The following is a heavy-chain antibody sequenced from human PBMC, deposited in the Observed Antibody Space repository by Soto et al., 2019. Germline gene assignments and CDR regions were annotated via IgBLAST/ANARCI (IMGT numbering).Heavy chain of an antibody. D-gene: IGHD3-10*01. CDR3: ARDLDPSGSYYTDY. CDR2: ISPWKGNT. CDR1: GYNFMPYG. Sequence: ASVKVSCKASGYNFMPYGVNWVRQAPGQGLEWMGWISPWKGNTNYAQSFQGRVTMTTDTSTSTAYMELRSLTSDDTAVYYCARDLDPSGSYYTDYWGPGTLVTVSS. J-gene: IGHJ4*02. V-gene: IGHV1-18*04.